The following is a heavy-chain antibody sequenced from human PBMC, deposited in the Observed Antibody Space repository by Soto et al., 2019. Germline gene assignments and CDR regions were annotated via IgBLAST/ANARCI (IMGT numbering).Heavy chain of an antibody. CDR3: AWGSGSYYAPYYYYGMDV. Sequence: SVKVSCKASGGTFSSYAISWVRQAPGQGLEWMGGIIPIFGTANYAQKFQGRVTITADESTSTAYMELSSLRPEDTAVYYCAWGSGSYYAPYYYYGMDVWGQGTTVTVSS. V-gene: IGHV1-69*13. CDR1: GGTFSSYA. CDR2: IIPIFGTA. D-gene: IGHD3-10*01. J-gene: IGHJ6*02.